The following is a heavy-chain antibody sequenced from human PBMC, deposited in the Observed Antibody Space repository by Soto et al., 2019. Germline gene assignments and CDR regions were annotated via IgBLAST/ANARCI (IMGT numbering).Heavy chain of an antibody. Sequence: SETLSLTCSVSAGALNSGNYYWSWIRQLPRQGPGWIGHINVTGAADYNPSLRDRITISQDTSERQFSLNLRLVTAPDTAVYYCARLGIATNYYKWFDPWGQGTLVTVSS. D-gene: IGHD2-21*01. CDR3: ARLGIATNYYKWFDP. J-gene: IGHJ5*02. V-gene: IGHV4-31*03. CDR2: INVTGAA. CDR1: AGALNSGNYY.